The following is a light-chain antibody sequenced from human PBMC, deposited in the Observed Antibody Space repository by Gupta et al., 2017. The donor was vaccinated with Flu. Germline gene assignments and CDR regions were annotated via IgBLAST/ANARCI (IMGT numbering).Light chain of an antibody. CDR1: QSVSSSY. Sequence: EIVLTQSPGTLSLSPGERATLSCRASQSVSSSYLAWYQQKPGQAPRLLIYGTASRATGIPDRFSSSGSGTDFTLTISRLEPEDFAVYFCQQYSRSPREITFGPGTKVDIK. CDR3: QQYSRSPREIT. V-gene: IGKV3-20*01. CDR2: GTA. J-gene: IGKJ3*01.